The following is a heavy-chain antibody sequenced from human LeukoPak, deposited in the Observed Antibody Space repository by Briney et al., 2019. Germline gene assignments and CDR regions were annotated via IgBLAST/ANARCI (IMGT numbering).Heavy chain of an antibody. V-gene: IGHV3-30*18. J-gene: IGHJ4*02. CDR1: GFTFSSYG. CDR3: AKSSQITPWSHFDY. Sequence: GRSLRLSCAASGFTFSSYGMHWVRQAPGKGLEWVAVISYDGSNKYYADSVKGRFTISRDNSKNTLYLQMNSLRAEDTAIYYCAKSSQITPWSHFDYWGQGTLVTVSS. CDR2: ISYDGSNK. D-gene: IGHD1-14*01.